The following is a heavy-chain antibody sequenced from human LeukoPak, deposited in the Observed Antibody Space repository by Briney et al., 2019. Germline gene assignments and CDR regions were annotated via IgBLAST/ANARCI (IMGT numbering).Heavy chain of an antibody. Sequence: GGSLRLSCAASGFTFSANAMSWVRQAPGKGLEWVSAISGSGGSTYYAESVKGRFTISRDNSNNTLYLQMNSLRAEDTAIYYCAKGTYGVDGWGKGTTVTVSS. CDR1: GFTFSANA. CDR2: ISGSGGST. J-gene: IGHJ6*04. V-gene: IGHV3-23*01. CDR3: AKGTYGVDG.